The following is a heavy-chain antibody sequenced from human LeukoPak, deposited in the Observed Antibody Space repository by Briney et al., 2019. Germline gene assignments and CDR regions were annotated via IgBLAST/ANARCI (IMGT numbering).Heavy chain of an antibody. Sequence: ASVKVSCKASGYTFTSYYMHWVRQAPGQGLEWMGWINTGNGNTKYSQQFQGRVIITRDTSASTGYMELSSLTSEDMAVYFCARQIPNTGDAFDIWGQGTLVTVSS. CDR1: GYTFTSYY. CDR3: ARQIPNTGDAFDI. CDR2: INTGNGNT. V-gene: IGHV1-3*03. J-gene: IGHJ3*02. D-gene: IGHD1-14*01.